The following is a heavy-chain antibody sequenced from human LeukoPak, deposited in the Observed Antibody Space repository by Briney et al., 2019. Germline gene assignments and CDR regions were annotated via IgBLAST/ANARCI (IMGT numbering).Heavy chain of an antibody. CDR3: ARHEDIVLMVPFDP. CDR2: IYYSGST. J-gene: IGHJ5*02. D-gene: IGHD2-8*01. CDR1: GGSISSSSYY. Sequence: SETLSLTCTVSGGSISSSSYYWGWIRQPPGKGLEWIGSIYYSGSTYYNPSLKSRVTISVGTSKNQFSLKLCSVTAADTAVYYCARHEDIVLMVPFDPWGQGTLVTVSS. V-gene: IGHV4-39*01.